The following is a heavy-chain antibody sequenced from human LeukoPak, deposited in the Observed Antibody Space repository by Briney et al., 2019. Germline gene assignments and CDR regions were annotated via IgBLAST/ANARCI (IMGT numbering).Heavy chain of an antibody. CDR3: GRDFCDSLDY. V-gene: IGHV1-2*02. CDR1: GYTFTGYY. J-gene: IGHJ4*02. CDR2: INPDSGGT. D-gene: IGHD3-3*01. Sequence: GSVKVSCKASGYTFTGYYMHWVRQAPGQGLEWMGWINPDSGGTNFAQKFQGRVTMTRDTSISTAYMELSRLRSDDTAVYYCGRDFCDSLDYWGQGTLVSVSS.